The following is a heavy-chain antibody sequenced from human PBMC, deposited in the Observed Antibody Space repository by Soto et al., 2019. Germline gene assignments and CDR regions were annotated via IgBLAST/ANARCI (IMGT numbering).Heavy chain of an antibody. CDR3: ARGRGSSWDYYYGMDV. D-gene: IGHD6-13*01. CDR1: GGTFSSYA. Sequence: SSVKVSCKASGGTFSSYAISWVRQAPGQGLEWMGGINPNFGTANYAQKFQGRVTMTTDESTSTAYMELSRLRSDDTAVYYCARGRGSSWDYYYGMDVWGQGTTVTVSS. CDR2: INPNFGTA. J-gene: IGHJ6*02. V-gene: IGHV1-69*05.